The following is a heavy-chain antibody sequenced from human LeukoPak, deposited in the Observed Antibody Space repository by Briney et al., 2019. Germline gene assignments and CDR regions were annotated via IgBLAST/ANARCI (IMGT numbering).Heavy chain of an antibody. D-gene: IGHD3-3*01. CDR3: AKDLGLLRFLEWFSPDY. CDR1: GFTVSNNY. Sequence: GGSLRLSCAASGFTVSNNYMSWVRQAPGKGLEWVSVIYSGGSTYYADSVKGRFTISRDNSKNTLYLQMNSLRAEDTAVYYCAKDLGLLRFLEWFSPDYWGQGTLVTVSS. CDR2: IYSGGST. J-gene: IGHJ4*02. V-gene: IGHV3-53*05.